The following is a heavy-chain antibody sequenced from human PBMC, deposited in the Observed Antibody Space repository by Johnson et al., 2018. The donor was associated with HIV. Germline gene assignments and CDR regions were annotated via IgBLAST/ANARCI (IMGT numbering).Heavy chain of an antibody. CDR3: ARDVVSDGSYPPDAFDI. CDR2: ISGSVGST. CDR1: GFTFSNYA. Sequence: VQLVESGGGVVQPGRSLRLSCVASGFTFSNYAMHWVRQAPGKGLEWVSVISGSVGSTHNADSVKGRFTISRDNSKNTLYLQVNSLRAEDTAVYYCARDVVSDGSYPPDAFDIWGQGTMVTVSS. J-gene: IGHJ3*02. D-gene: IGHD1-26*01. V-gene: IGHV3-23*04.